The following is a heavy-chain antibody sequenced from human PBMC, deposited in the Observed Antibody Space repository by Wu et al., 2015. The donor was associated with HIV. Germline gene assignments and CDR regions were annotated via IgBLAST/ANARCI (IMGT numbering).Heavy chain of an antibody. CDR3: ARGHYYDSSSSPMY. V-gene: IGHV1-18*04. CDR2: ISAQNGKT. Sequence: VQLVQSGSEVKKPGTSVKVACKASGYMFSDYGINWVRQAPGQGLEWMGWISAQNGKTKYAQKFQGRVTMTTETSSSTAYMELQSLRSDDTAVYFCARGHYYDSSSSPMYWGRGTLVTVSS. CDR1: GYMFSDYG. D-gene: IGHD3-22*01. J-gene: IGHJ4*02.